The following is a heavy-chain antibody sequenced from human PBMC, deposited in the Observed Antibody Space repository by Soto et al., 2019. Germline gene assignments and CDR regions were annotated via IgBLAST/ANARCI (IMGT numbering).Heavy chain of an antibody. J-gene: IGHJ6*03. CDR2: INPNSGGT. Sequence: ASVKVSCKASGYTFTGYYMHWVRQAPGQGLEWMGWINPNSGGTNYAQKFQGWVTMTRDTSISTAYMELSRLRSDDTAVYYCARGVGRTAYTYYMDVWGKGTTVTVSS. V-gene: IGHV1-2*04. D-gene: IGHD1-26*01. CDR3: ARGVGRTAYTYYMDV. CDR1: GYTFTGYY.